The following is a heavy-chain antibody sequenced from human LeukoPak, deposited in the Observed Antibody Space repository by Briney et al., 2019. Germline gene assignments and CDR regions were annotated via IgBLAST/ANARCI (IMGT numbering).Heavy chain of an antibody. D-gene: IGHD6-19*01. V-gene: IGHV4-39*01. J-gene: IGHJ4*02. CDR2: IYYSGST. CDR1: GGSISSSSYY. Sequence: PSETLSLTCTVSGGSISSSSYYWGWIRQPPGKGLEWIGSIYYSGSTYYNPSLKSRVTISVDTSKNQFSLKLSSVTAADTAVYYCARAVGSGWYSDYYFDYWGQGTLVTVSS. CDR3: ARAVGSGWYSDYYFDY.